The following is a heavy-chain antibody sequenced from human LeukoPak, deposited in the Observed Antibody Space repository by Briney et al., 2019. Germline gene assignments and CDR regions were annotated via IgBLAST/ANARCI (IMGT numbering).Heavy chain of an antibody. D-gene: IGHD1-7*01. V-gene: IGHV3-21*01. CDR1: GFTFSSYS. J-gene: IGHJ4*02. Sequence: GGSLRLSCAASGFTFSSYSMNWVRQAPGKGMEWVSSISSDSNYIYYADSVKGRFTISRDNAKNSLYLQMKSLRAEDTAVYYCARNTYSGTTVYWGQGTLVTVSS. CDR3: ARNTYSGTTVY. CDR2: ISSDSNYI.